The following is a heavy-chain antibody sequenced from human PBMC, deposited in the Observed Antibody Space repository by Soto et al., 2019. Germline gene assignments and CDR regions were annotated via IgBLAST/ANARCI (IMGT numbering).Heavy chain of an antibody. CDR2: ISGSDGST. CDR3: AKASAPGGTYFPLWF. D-gene: IGHD1-26*01. CDR1: GFTFSSYG. Sequence: GGSLRLSCAASGFTFSSYGMSWVRQAPGKGLEWVSSISGSDGSTYYADSVKGRFTISRDNSKNTLYLQMNSLRAEDTAVYYCAKASAPGGTYFPLWFWGQGTLVTVSS. J-gene: IGHJ4*02. V-gene: IGHV3-23*01.